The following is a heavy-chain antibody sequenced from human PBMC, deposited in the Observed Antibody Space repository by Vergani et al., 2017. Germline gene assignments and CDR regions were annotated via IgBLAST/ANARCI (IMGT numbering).Heavy chain of an antibody. V-gene: IGHV6-1*01. CDR1: GDSVSSNSVA. J-gene: IGHJ4*02. D-gene: IGHD5-18*01. CDR3: ARGYSFGFDF. CDR2: TNYRSKWYN. Sequence: QVQLQQSRPGLVKPSQTLSLTCAISGDSVSSNSVAWPWIRQSPSRGLEWLGKTNYRSKWYNDYADSVKSRITINPDTSKNQFSLQLNSVAPEDTAVYYCARGYSFGFDFWGQGTLVTVSS.